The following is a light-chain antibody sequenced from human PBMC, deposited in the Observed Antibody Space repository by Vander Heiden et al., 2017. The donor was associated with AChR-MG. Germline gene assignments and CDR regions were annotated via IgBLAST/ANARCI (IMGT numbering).Light chain of an antibody. V-gene: IGLV1-40*01. J-gene: IGLJ3*02. Sequence: SVLTQPPSASGAPGQRITIPCTGSSSNIGAGYDVHWYQQLPGTAPKLLIHGNTNRPSGVPDRFSGSKSGTSASLAITGLQAEDEADYYCQSYDSSLSGSVFGGGTKLTVL. CDR2: GNT. CDR3: QSYDSSLSGSV. CDR1: SSNIGAGYD.